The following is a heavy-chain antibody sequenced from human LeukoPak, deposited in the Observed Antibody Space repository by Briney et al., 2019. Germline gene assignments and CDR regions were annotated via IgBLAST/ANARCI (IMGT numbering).Heavy chain of an antibody. CDR3: AIQYYDFWSGSIY. J-gene: IGHJ4*02. D-gene: IGHD3-3*01. V-gene: IGHV3-23*01. Sequence: GGSLRLSCAASGFSFSSHAMSWVRQAPGKGLEWVSAISNSGDSTYYVDSVGGRFTISRDNAKNSLYLQMNSLRAEDTALYYCAIQYYDFWSGSIYWGQGTLVTVSS. CDR1: GFSFSSHA. CDR2: ISNSGDST.